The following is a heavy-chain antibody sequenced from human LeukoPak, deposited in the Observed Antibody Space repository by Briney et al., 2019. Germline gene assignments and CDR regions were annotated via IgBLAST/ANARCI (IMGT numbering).Heavy chain of an antibody. CDR1: GGSISSYY. CDR3: ARDYGSGSYYPFDY. Sequence: PSETLSLTCTVSGGSISSYYWNWIRQPPGEGLEWIGYIYYSGVTNYNPSLKSRVTISVGTSKNQFSLKLSSVTAADTAVYYCARDYGSGSYYPFDYWGQGTLVTVSS. J-gene: IGHJ4*02. V-gene: IGHV4-59*01. CDR2: IYYSGVT. D-gene: IGHD3-10*01.